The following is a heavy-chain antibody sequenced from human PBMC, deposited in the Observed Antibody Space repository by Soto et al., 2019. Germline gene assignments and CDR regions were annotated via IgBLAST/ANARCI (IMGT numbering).Heavy chain of an antibody. CDR1: GFSFSTSW. CDR3: ARDTLWNTAMGVFDH. Sequence: GGSLRLSCVVSGFSFSTSWMGWVRQAPGNGLEWVATINQDGSETHYVDSVKGRFTISRDSAMNSVSLQMNSLRAEDTAVYYCARDTLWNTAMGVFDHWGQGTLVTVSS. J-gene: IGHJ4*02. V-gene: IGHV3-7*03. D-gene: IGHD5-18*01. CDR2: INQDGSET.